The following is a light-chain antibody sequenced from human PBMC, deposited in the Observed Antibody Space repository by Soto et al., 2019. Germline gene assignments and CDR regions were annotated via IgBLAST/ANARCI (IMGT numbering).Light chain of an antibody. CDR2: GAS. V-gene: IGKV3-20*01. J-gene: IGKJ5*01. CDR3: QQYGRAPIT. Sequence: EIVLTQSPGTLSLSPGERATLSCRASQTISNRLLAWYQQKPGQSPRLLIYGASSRATGIPDRFIGSGSGTDFTLTISRLEPEDFAVYACQQYGRAPITFDQGKRLEIK. CDR1: QTISNRL.